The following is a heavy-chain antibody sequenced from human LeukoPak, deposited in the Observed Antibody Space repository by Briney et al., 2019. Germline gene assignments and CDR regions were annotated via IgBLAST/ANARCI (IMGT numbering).Heavy chain of an antibody. V-gene: IGHV3-21*01. D-gene: IGHD6-13*01. CDR3: ARAIPGIAAAGTSDY. Sequence: GGSLRLSCAASGFTFSSYSMNWVRQAPGKGLEWVSSISSSSYIYYADSVKGRFTISRDNAKNSLYLQMNSLRAEDTAVYYCARAIPGIAAAGTSDYWGQGTLVTVSS. J-gene: IGHJ4*02. CDR2: ISSSSYI. CDR1: GFTFSSYS.